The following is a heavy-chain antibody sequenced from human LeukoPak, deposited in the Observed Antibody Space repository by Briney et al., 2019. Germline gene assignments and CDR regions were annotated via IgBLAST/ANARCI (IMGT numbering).Heavy chain of an antibody. V-gene: IGHV3-21*01. Sequence: PGRSLRLSCAASGFTFSTYSMNWVRQAPGKGLEWVSSISGSGSSNYYAASVKGRFTISRDNAQYSMFLQMNSLRAEDTAVYYCARGGTYCGVDCYGTNYWGQGTLVTVSS. CDR2: ISGSGSSN. J-gene: IGHJ4*02. CDR1: GFTFSTYS. CDR3: ARGGTYCGVDCYGTNY. D-gene: IGHD2-21*02.